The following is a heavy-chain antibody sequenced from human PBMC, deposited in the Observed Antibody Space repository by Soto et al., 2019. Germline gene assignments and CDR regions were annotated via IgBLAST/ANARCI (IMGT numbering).Heavy chain of an antibody. J-gene: IGHJ4*01. Sequence: PGGALRLSCSASGFTFSIYAMHWVRQAPGKGLEYVSAVSTNGGTSYYADSVKGRFTISRDNSRNTLYLQMNSLRPEDTAVYYCARDPSPYTSGWYGIDFWGLGTLVTVSP. CDR2: VSTNGGTS. V-gene: IGHV3-64*04. CDR1: GFTFSIYA. D-gene: IGHD6-19*01. CDR3: ARDPSPYTSGWYGIDF.